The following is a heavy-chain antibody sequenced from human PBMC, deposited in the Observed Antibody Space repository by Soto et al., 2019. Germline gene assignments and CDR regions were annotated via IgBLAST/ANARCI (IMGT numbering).Heavy chain of an antibody. CDR2: MNPNSGNT. Sequence: QVQLVQSGAEVKKPGASVKVSCEASGYTFTSYDINWVRQATGQGLEWMGWMNPNSGNTGYAQRVQGRVTMTRNTSISTAYMELSSLRSEATAVYYCARSTNDYGDRHWGQGTLVTVSS. D-gene: IGHD4-17*01. V-gene: IGHV1-8*01. CDR3: ARSTNDYGDRH. J-gene: IGHJ4*02. CDR1: GYTFTSYD.